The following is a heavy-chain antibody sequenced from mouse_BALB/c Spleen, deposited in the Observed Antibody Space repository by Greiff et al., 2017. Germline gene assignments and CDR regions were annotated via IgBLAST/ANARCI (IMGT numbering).Heavy chain of an antibody. D-gene: IGHD2-1*01. CDR1: GYAFSSYW. V-gene: IGHV1-80*01. J-gene: IGHJ4*01. CDR2: IYPGDGDT. Sequence: QVQLQQSGAELVRPGSSVKISCKASGYAFSSYWMNWVKQRPGQGLEWIGQIYPGDGDTNYNGKFKGKATLTADKSSSTAYMQLSSLTSEDSAVYFCARERGYGNYAMDYWGQGTSVTVSS. CDR3: ARERGYGNYAMDY.